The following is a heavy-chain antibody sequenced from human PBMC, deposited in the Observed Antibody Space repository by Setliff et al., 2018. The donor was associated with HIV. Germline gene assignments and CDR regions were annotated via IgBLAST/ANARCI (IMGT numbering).Heavy chain of an antibody. Sequence: GASVKVSCKASGYTFTAYYMHWVRQAPGQGLEWMGWINPNSGGTTYAQKFQGRVTMTRDTSISKAYMELSSLTSDDTAVYYCARDESIFGVAISDYWGQGTLVTVSS. V-gene: IGHV1-2*02. CDR1: GYTFTAYY. D-gene: IGHD3-3*01. CDR3: ARDESIFGVAISDY. CDR2: INPNSGGT. J-gene: IGHJ4*02.